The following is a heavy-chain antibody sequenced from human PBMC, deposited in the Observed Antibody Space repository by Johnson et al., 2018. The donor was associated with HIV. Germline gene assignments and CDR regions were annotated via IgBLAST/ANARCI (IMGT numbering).Heavy chain of an antibody. V-gene: IGHV3-20*04. D-gene: IGHD3-10*01. CDR3: ARAAAPYYYGSGSYYFDTFDI. Sequence: MQLVESGGGVVRPGGSLRLSCAASGFTFDDYGMSWVRQAPGKGLEWVSGFNWNGGSTGYADSVKGRFTISRDNAKNSLYLQMNSLRAEDTALYYCARAAAPYYYGSGSYYFDTFDIWGQGTMVTVSS. J-gene: IGHJ3*02. CDR1: GFTFDDYG. CDR2: FNWNGGST.